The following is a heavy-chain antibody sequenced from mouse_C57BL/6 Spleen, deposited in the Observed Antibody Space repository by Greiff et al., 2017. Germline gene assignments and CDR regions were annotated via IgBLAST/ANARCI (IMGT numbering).Heavy chain of an antibody. CDR2: IRSKSNNYAT. V-gene: IGHV10-1*01. CDR1: GFSFNTYA. CDR3: VRPYGSSYEDWFAY. D-gene: IGHD1-1*01. Sequence: EVKLVESGGGLVQPKGSLKLSCAASGFSFNTYAMNWVRQAPGKGLEWVARIRSKSNNYATYYADSVKDRFTISRDDSESMLYLQMNNLKTEDTAMYYCVRPYGSSYEDWFAYWGQGTLVTVSA. J-gene: IGHJ3*01.